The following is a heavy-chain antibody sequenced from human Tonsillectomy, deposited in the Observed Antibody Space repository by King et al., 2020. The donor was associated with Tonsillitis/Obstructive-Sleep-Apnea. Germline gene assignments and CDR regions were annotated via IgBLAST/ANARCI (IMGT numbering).Heavy chain of an antibody. D-gene: IGHD6-6*01. CDR3: AKTPYSSSYYDYYMDV. Sequence: VQLVEAGGGLVQPGGSLRLSWAPSGFTFTSYAVGWVRQAPGKGLEWVSGISGGGGSTYYADSVKGRFTISRDNSKNTLYLQMNSLRAEDTAVYYCAKTPYSSSYYDYYMDVWGKGTTVTVSS. J-gene: IGHJ6*03. V-gene: IGHV3-23*04. CDR2: ISGGGGST. CDR1: GFTFTSYA.